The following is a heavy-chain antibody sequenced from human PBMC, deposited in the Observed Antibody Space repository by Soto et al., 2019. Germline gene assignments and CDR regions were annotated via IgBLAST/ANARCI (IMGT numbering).Heavy chain of an antibody. CDR1: EYSFSSHW. V-gene: IGHV5-51*01. J-gene: IGHJ6*02. D-gene: IGHD3-3*02. Sequence: GESLKISCKGSEYSFSSHWIGWVRQMPGKGLEWMGIIHPRDSDTRYSPSFHGQVTISADKSISTAYLQWSSLKASDTAMYYCARTRTFSLGFYYYGMDVWGQGTRVTVSS. CDR3: ARTRTFSLGFYYYGMDV. CDR2: IHPRDSDT.